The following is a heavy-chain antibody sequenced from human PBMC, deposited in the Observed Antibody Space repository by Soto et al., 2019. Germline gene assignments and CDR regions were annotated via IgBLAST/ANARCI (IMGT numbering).Heavy chain of an antibody. J-gene: IGHJ4*02. CDR3: TPIDYYDSG. D-gene: IGHD3-22*01. V-gene: IGHV3-74*01. Sequence: EVRLVESGGGLVQPGGSLRLSCAASGFTFSSYWMHWVRQAPGKGLVWVSRISGDGISTNYADSVKGRFTISRDNAKNTLYLQMNSLRAQDTAVYYCTPIDYYDSGWGKGTMVTVSS. CDR1: GFTFSSYW. CDR2: ISGDGIST.